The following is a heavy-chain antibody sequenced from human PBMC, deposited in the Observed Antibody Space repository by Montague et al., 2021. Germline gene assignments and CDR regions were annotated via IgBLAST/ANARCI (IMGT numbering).Heavy chain of an antibody. CDR1: GFTFSSYW. D-gene: IGHD4-17*01. Sequence: SLRLSCAASGFTFSSYWMLWVRQAPGKGLEWVASIKKDGTEKYYGDSVMGRFTISRDNAKTSLYLQMNALRAEDTAVYFCSRAWVRSGFDFWGQGTLVTVSS. J-gene: IGHJ4*02. V-gene: IGHV3-7*05. CDR2: IKKDGTEK. CDR3: SRAWVRSGFDF.